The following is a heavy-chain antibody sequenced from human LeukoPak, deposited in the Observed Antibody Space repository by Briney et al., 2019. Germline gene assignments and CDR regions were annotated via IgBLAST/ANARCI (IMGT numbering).Heavy chain of an antibody. CDR3: ARYDFGAFDI. CDR2: LYHTGST. Sequence: SETLSLTCTVSGGSISGYYWSWIRQPPGKGLEWIGYLYHTGSTNYDPSLKSRVTISLDTSKNQFSLNLSSVTAADTAVYYCARYDFGAFDIWGQGTKVTVSS. D-gene: IGHD3/OR15-3a*01. V-gene: IGHV4-59*08. CDR1: GGSISGYY. J-gene: IGHJ3*02.